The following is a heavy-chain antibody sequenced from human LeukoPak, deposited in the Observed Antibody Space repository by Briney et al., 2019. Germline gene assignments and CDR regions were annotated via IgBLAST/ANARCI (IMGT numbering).Heavy chain of an antibody. Sequence: SETLSLTCTVSGGSISSSDYYWGWIRQPPGKGLEWIGSIYYGGNTYYKSSLRSRVTISVDTSKNHFSLNLNSVTAADTAMYYCARYAHIDFVTGLFDPWGQGTLVTVSS. V-gene: IGHV4-39*02. CDR1: GGSISSSDYY. CDR2: IYYGGNT. D-gene: IGHD3-3*01. J-gene: IGHJ5*02. CDR3: ARYAHIDFVTGLFDP.